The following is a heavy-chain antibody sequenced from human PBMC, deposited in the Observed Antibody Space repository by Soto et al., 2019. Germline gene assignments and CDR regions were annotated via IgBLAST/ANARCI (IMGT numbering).Heavy chain of an antibody. V-gene: IGHV3-11*05. D-gene: IGHD6-19*01. J-gene: IGHJ5*02. Sequence: PGGSLRLSCAASGFSFSVYYMNWIRQAPGKGLEWLSYISNTGTYTNYADSVKGRFTISRDNSKNTLYLQMNSLRAEDTAVYYCAKDAIGIAVAGTVVTWGQGTLVTVSS. CDR2: ISNTGTYT. CDR3: AKDAIGIAVAGTVVT. CDR1: GFSFSVYY.